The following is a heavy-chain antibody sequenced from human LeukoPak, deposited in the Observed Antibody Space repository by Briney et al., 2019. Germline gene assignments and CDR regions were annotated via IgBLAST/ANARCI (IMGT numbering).Heavy chain of an antibody. CDR1: GFTFSTYA. CDR3: AKDTGYYYGSGTYYHYDC. Sequence: PGGSLRLPCAASGFTFSTYAMSWVRQAPGKGLEWVAAISGSGGRIYYGDSVKGRFTVSRDNSRNTLYLQMNSLRAEDTALYYCAKDTGYYYGSGTYYHYDCWGQGTLVTVSS. D-gene: IGHD3-10*01. J-gene: IGHJ4*02. V-gene: IGHV3-23*01. CDR2: ISGSGGRI.